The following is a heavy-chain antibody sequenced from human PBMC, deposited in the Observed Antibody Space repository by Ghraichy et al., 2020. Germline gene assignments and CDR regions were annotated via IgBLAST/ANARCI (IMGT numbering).Heavy chain of an antibody. CDR1: GYTFTSHG. J-gene: IGHJ6*02. V-gene: IGHV1-18*04. Sequence: ASVKVSCKASGYTFTSHGISWVRQAPGQGLEWMGWISAYNGNTNYAQKLQGRVTMTTDTSTSTAYMELRSLRSDDTAVYYCARNGVMDYYYYYGMDVWGQGTTVTVSS. CDR3: ARNGVMDYYYYYGMDV. CDR2: ISAYNGNT. D-gene: IGHD3-16*01.